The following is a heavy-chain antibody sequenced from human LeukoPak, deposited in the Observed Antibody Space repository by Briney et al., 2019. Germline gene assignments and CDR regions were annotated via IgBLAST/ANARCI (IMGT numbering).Heavy chain of an antibody. CDR2: INHSGST. Sequence: SETLSLTCAVYGGSLSGYYWRWVRHPPGKGREWGGEINHSGSTNYNPSLTRRVTVSVDTSKKQCSLKLSAVTAADTAVYHCARTIVATIHNFDYWGQGTLVTVSS. V-gene: IGHV4-34*01. J-gene: IGHJ4*02. D-gene: IGHD5-12*01. CDR3: ARTIVATIHNFDY. CDR1: GGSLSGYY.